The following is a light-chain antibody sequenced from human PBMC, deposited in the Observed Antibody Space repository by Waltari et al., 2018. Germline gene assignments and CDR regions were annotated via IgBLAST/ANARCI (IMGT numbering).Light chain of an antibody. J-gene: IGLJ2*01. CDR2: EVS. Sequence: QSALTQPPSASGSPGQSVTISCTGSGSDFRDYDFVSWYQQHPGKAPTVILYEVSKRSSGVPDRFARSKSGNTASLTVSGLQAEDEADYYCSSFAGRWIFGGGTKLTVL. CDR1: GSDFRDYDF. V-gene: IGLV2-8*01. CDR3: SSFAGRWI.